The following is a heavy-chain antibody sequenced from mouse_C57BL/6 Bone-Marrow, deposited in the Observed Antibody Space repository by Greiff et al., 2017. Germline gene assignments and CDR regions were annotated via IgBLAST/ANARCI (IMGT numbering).Heavy chain of an antibody. J-gene: IGHJ3*01. CDR1: GYTFTDYY. CDR3: ARSLMDKIYYYGSSPAWFAY. CDR2: INPNNGGT. D-gene: IGHD1-1*01. Sequence: VQLQQSGPELVKPGASVKISCKASGYTFTDYYMNWVKQSHGKSLEWIGDINPNNGGTSYNQKFKGKATLTVDKSSSTAYMELRSLTSEDSAVDYCARSLMDKIYYYGSSPAWFAYWGQGTLVTVSA. V-gene: IGHV1-26*01.